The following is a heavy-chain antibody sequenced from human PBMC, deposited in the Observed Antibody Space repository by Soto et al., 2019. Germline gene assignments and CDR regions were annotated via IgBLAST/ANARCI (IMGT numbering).Heavy chain of an antibody. CDR1: GFTFSSYG. J-gene: IGHJ6*03. V-gene: IGHV3-30*18. CDR3: AKEPDYSGYEKNYYYYYMDV. D-gene: IGHD5-12*01. Sequence: GGSLRLSCAASGFTFSSYGMHWVRQAPGKGLEWVAVISYDGSNKYYADSVKGRFTISRDNSKNTLYLQMNSLRAEDTAVYYCAKEPDYSGYEKNYYYYYMDVWGKGTTVTVSS. CDR2: ISYDGSNK.